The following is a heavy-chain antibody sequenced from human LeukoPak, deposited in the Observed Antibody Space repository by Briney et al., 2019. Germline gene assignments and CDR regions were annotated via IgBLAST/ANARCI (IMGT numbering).Heavy chain of an antibody. CDR3: ARRSITYSSGWYYYYYGMDV. V-gene: IGHV1-18*01. CDR1: GYTFTSYG. Sequence: ASVKVSCKASGYTFTSYGISWVRQAPGQGLEWMGWISAYNGNTNYAQKLQGRVTMTTDTSTSTAYMELRSLRSGDTAVYYCARRSITYSSGWYYYYYGMDVWGQGTTVTVSS. CDR2: ISAYNGNT. J-gene: IGHJ6*02. D-gene: IGHD6-19*01.